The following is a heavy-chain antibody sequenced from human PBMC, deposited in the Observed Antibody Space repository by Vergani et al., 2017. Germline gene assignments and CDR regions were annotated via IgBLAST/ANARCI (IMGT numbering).Heavy chain of an antibody. Sequence: QVQLVQSGAEVKKPGSSVKVSCKASGGTFSSSTISWVRQAPGQGLEWMGRIIPILGIANYAQKFQGRVTMTRDTSTSTVYMELSSLRSEDTAVYYFAIDDYGDYWGQGTLVTVSS. CDR3: AIDDYGDY. V-gene: IGHV1-69*08. D-gene: IGHD4-17*01. J-gene: IGHJ4*02. CDR2: IIPILGIA. CDR1: GGTFSSST.